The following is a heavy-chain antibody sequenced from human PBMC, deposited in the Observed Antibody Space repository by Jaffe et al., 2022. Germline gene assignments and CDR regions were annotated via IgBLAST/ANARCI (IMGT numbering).Heavy chain of an antibody. CDR3: AKEPSIRWLVLGGIFDY. J-gene: IGHJ4*02. V-gene: IGHV3-23*01. Sequence: EVQLLESGGGLVQPGGSLRLSCAASGFTFSSYAMSWVRQAPGKGLEWVSAISGSGGSTYYADSVKGRFTISRDNSKNTLYLQMNSLRAEDTAVYYCAKEPSIRWLVLGGIFDYWGQGTLVTVSS. CDR1: GFTFSSYA. CDR2: ISGSGGST. D-gene: IGHD6-19*01.